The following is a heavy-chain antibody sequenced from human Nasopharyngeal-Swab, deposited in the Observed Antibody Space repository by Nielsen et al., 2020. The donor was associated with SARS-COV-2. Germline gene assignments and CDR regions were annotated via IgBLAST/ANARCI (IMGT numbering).Heavy chain of an antibody. Sequence: SLKISCVASGFSFDDHAMHWVRQTPEKGLEWVAHISWNGIVGYVASVKGRFTISRDNAKNSLYLQMDSLRPEDSVLYYCAKDLRGPYFFWGQGTLVTVSS. CDR3: AKDLRGPYFF. CDR1: GFSFDDHA. V-gene: IGHV3-9*01. CDR2: ISWNGIV. J-gene: IGHJ4*02. D-gene: IGHD2/OR15-2a*01.